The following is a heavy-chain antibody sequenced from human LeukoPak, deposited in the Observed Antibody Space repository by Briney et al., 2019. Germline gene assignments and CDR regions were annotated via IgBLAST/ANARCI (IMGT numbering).Heavy chain of an antibody. V-gene: IGHV4-39*07. CDR3: MTYYYDSSGYCTSGAFDI. CDR1: GGSISSSSYY. Sequence: SKTLSLTCTVSGGSISSSSYYWGWIRQPPGKGLEWIGSIYYSGSTYYNPSLKSRVTISVDTSKNQFSLKLSSVTAADTAVYYCMTYYYDSSGYCTSGAFDIWGQGTMVTVSS. J-gene: IGHJ3*02. D-gene: IGHD3-22*01. CDR2: IYYSGST.